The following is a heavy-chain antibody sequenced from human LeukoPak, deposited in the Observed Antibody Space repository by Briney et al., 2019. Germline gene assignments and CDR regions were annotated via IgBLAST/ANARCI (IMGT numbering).Heavy chain of an antibody. CDR1: GYTFTDYY. D-gene: IGHD1-14*01. CDR3: ARTSTAAHIYYYYYMDV. CDR2: INPTSGDR. J-gene: IGHJ6*03. V-gene: IGHV1-2*02. Sequence: ASVKVSCKASGYTFTDYYIHWVRQAPGQGLEWMAWINPTSGDRKSAQKFQGRVTMTWDTSIGTAYMELSRLRFDDTAVYYCARTSTAAHIYYYYYMDVWGKGTTVTVSS.